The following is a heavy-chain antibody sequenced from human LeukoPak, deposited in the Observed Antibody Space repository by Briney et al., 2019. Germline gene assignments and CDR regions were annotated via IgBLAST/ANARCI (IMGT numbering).Heavy chain of an antibody. Sequence: PGGSLRLSCAASGFTFSDYYMSWIRQAPGKGLEWVAVISYDGSNKYYADSVKGRFTISRDNSKNTLYLQMNSLRAEDTAVYYCAREDVVVIAMVLDYWGQGTLVTVSS. CDR2: ISYDGSNK. CDR3: AREDVVVIAMVLDY. D-gene: IGHD2-21*01. J-gene: IGHJ4*02. CDR1: GFTFSDYY. V-gene: IGHV3-30-3*01.